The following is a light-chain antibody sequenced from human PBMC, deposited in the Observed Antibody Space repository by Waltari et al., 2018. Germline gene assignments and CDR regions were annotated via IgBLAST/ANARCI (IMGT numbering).Light chain of an antibody. V-gene: IGKV1-5*03. J-gene: IGKJ4*01. Sequence: DIQMTQSPSTLSASVGDRVIFSCRASQSISKWFAWYQQKPGIAPKLLIYKASTLESGVPSRFSGSGSGTEFTLTISSLQPEDFATYYCQQYNSYSLLSFGGGTKVEIK. CDR3: QQYNSYSLLS. CDR1: QSISKW. CDR2: KAS.